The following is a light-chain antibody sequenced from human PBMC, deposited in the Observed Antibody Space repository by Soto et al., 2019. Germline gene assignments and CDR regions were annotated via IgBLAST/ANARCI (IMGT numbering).Light chain of an antibody. Sequence: QSVLAHPLSVSWSPGQSVTISCTGTSSDVGTYTYASWYQQHPGKAPKLIIYDVIKRPSGVPDRFSGSKSGNTASLTISGLQAEDEADYYCCSYAGSYTNVFGTGTKVTAL. CDR2: DVI. J-gene: IGLJ1*01. CDR3: CSYAGSYTNV. V-gene: IGLV2-11*01. CDR1: SSDVGTYTY.